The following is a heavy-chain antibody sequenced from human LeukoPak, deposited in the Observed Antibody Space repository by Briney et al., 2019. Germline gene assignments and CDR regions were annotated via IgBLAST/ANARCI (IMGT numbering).Heavy chain of an antibody. J-gene: IGHJ6*02. CDR1: GYTFTSYG. Sequence: ASVKVSCKASGYTFTSYGISWVRQAPGQGLEWMGWISAYNGNTNYAQKLQGRVTVTTDTSTSTAYMELRSLRSDDTAVYYCARVSRSRLYGMDVWGQGTTVTVSS. V-gene: IGHV1-18*01. CDR2: ISAYNGNT. CDR3: ARVSRSRLYGMDV.